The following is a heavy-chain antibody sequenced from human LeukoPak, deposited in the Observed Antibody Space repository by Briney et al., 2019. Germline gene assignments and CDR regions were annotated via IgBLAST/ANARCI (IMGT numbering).Heavy chain of an antibody. D-gene: IGHD3-22*01. J-gene: IGHJ4*02. CDR3: AKVVGAYYYDSSGYILTPLDY. V-gene: IGHV3-23*01. CDR2: ISGSGGST. Sequence: GGSLRLSCAASGFTFSSYAMNWVRQAPGKGLEGVSAISGSGGSTYYADSVKGRFTISRDNSKNTLYLQMNSLRAEDTAVYFCAKVVGAYYYDSSGYILTPLDYWGQGTLVTVSS. CDR1: GFTFSSYA.